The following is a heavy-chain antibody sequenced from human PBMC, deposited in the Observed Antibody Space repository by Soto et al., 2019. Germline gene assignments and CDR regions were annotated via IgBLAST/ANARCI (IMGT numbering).Heavy chain of an antibody. CDR1: GGSFSTYH. CDR2: INHSGNN. V-gene: IGHV4-34*01. Sequence: PSETLSLTCVVSGGSFSTYHYNWIRQSPGKGLEWIGEINHSGNNNYSPSLKSRVTMPLDTSKNQFSLKLTSVTAADTAVYYCARGGSNDWQVAFDIWGQGTMVTVSS. CDR3: ARGGSNDWQVAFDI. J-gene: IGHJ3*02. D-gene: IGHD3-9*01.